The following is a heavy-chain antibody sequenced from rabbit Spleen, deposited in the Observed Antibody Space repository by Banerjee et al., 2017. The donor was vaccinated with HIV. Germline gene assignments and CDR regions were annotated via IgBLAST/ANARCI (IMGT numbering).Heavy chain of an antibody. CDR2: IDAGSGGFT. D-gene: IGHD1-1*01. J-gene: IGHJ3*01. CDR1: GFSFSSNYY. V-gene: IGHV1S40*01. Sequence: QSLEESGGGLVKPGGTLTLTCTVSGFSFSSNYYMCWVRQAPGKGLEWIACIDAGSGGFTYFANWAKGRFTCSKTSSTTVTLQMTSLTAADTATYFCAVGNSGVSYALDLWGQGTLVTVS. CDR3: AVGNSGVSYALDL.